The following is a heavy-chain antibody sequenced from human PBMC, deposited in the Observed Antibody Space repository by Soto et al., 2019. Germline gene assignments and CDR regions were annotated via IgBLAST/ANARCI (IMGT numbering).Heavy chain of an antibody. CDR2: MSYDGSNK. D-gene: IGHD3-16*01. V-gene: IGHV3-30-3*01. CDR3: ARDGGAY. CDR1: GFTFSSYA. J-gene: IGHJ4*02. Sequence: QVQLVESGGGVVQPGRSLRLSCAASGFTFSSYAMHWVRRAPGKGLEWMAVMSYDGSNKYYADSVEGRFTISRDNSKNTLYLEMNRLGPEDTALYYCARDGGAYWGQGPLVIVSS.